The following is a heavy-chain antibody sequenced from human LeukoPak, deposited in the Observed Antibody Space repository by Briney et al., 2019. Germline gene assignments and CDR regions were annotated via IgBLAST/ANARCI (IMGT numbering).Heavy chain of an antibody. Sequence: SVKVSCKASGGTFSSYTISWVRQAPGQGLEWMGRIIPILGIANHAQKFQGRVTITADKSTSTAYMELSSLRSEDTAVYYCASPRYIAASPTLDYWGQGTLVTVSS. CDR1: GGTFSSYT. CDR2: IIPILGIA. D-gene: IGHD6-13*01. CDR3: ASPRYIAASPTLDY. V-gene: IGHV1-69*02. J-gene: IGHJ4*02.